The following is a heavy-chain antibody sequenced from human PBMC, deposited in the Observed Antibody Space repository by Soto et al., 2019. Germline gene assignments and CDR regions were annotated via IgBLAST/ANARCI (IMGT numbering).Heavy chain of an antibody. CDR3: ARPKGTYSSGYYYFDF. Sequence: QVQLEQSGAEVKQPGSSVKVSCKTSGGTFSTCAINWVRQAPGQGLEWMGAIIPLFGTADYSQKFQGRVTITADESTSTAYMELSSLRSDDTAVYFCARPKGTYSSGYYYFDFWGQGTLVTVSS. J-gene: IGHJ4*02. CDR2: IIPLFGTA. CDR1: GGTFSTCA. V-gene: IGHV1-69*01. D-gene: IGHD6-19*01.